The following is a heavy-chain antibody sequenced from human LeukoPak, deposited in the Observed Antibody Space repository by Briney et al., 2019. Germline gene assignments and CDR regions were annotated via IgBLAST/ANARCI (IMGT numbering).Heavy chain of an antibody. D-gene: IGHD3-10*01. CDR1: GFTFSDYY. J-gene: IGHJ4*02. CDR3: AGQSSGSVYYYFDY. CDR2: ISSSGSTI. V-gene: IGHV3-11*01. Sequence: GGSLRLSCAASGFTFSDYYMSWIRQAPGKGLEWVSYISSSGSTIYYADSVKGRFTISRDNSKNTLYLQMNSLRAEDTAVYYCAGQSSGSVYYYFDYWGQGTLVTVSS.